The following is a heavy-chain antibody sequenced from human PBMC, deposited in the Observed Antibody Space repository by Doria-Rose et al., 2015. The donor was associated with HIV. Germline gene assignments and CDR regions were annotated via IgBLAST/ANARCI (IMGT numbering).Heavy chain of an antibody. J-gene: IGHJ6*02. Sequence: QVQLQESGAGLVKPSETLSLTCAVFGGSFSGYYWSWIRQLPGKGLEWIGEINHTGSTNYKTSLKSRVNISLDTSKNLFSLKLSSVTAADTAVYYCARGLLRGGWNDVDYYYGMDVWGQGTTATVSS. CDR2: INHTGST. CDR1: GGSFSGYY. CDR3: ARGLLRGGWNDVDYYYGMDV. V-gene: IGHV4-34*01. D-gene: IGHD1-1*01.